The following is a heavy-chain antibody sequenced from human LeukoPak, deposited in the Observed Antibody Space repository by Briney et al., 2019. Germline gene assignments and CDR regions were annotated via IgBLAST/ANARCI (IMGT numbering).Heavy chain of an antibody. Sequence: ASVKVSCKASGYTFTGYYMHWVRQAPGQGLEWMGWINPNSGGTNYAQKFQGRVTMTRDTSISTAYMELSRLRSDDTAVYYCARENGSGDQNWFDPWGQGTLVTVSS. D-gene: IGHD3-10*01. J-gene: IGHJ5*02. CDR1: GYTFTGYY. CDR3: ARENGSGDQNWFDP. CDR2: INPNSGGT. V-gene: IGHV1-2*02.